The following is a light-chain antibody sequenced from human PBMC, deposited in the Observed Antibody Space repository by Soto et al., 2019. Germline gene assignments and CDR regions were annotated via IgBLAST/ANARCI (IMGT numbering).Light chain of an antibody. CDR1: QSVSSY. J-gene: IGKJ2*01. CDR2: DAS. CDR3: QQRSNWPS. V-gene: IGKV3-11*01. Sequence: EIVLTQSPATLSLSPGERATLSCRASQSVSSYLACYQQKPGQAPRLLIYDASNRATGIPARFSGSGSGTDFTLTISSLEHEDFAVYYCQQRSNWPSFGQGTKLEIK.